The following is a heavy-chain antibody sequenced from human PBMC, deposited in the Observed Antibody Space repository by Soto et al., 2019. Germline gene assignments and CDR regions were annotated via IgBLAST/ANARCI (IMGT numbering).Heavy chain of an antibody. CDR2: ISAYNGNT. V-gene: IGHV1-18*01. Sequence: EASVKVSCKASGYTFTSYGISWVRQATGQGLEWMGWISAYNGNTNYAQKLQGRVTVTTDTSTSTAYMELRSLRSDDTAVYYCARAILWFGETSPYYYYYMDVWGKGTTVTVSS. J-gene: IGHJ6*03. D-gene: IGHD3-10*01. CDR1: GYTFTSYG. CDR3: ARAILWFGETSPYYYYYMDV.